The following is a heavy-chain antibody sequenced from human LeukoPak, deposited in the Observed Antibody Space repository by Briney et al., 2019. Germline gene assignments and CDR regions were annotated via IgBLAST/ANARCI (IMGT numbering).Heavy chain of an antibody. CDR2: INHSGST. V-gene: IGHV4-34*01. CDR1: GGSFSGYY. Sequence: SETLSLTCAVYGGSFSGYYWSWIRQPPGKGREWIGEINHSGSTNYNPSLKSRVTISVDTSKNQFSLKLSSVTAADTAVYYCARGGRANTPGGSRRARDWYFDLWGRGTLVTVSS. J-gene: IGHJ2*01. CDR3: ARGGRANTPGGSRRARDWYFDL. D-gene: IGHD3-16*01.